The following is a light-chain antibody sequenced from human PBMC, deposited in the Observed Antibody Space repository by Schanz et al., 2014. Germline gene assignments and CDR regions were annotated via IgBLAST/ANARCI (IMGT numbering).Light chain of an antibody. CDR3: QQYGSSPST. CDR2: GAS. CDR1: QTVSGNS. Sequence: EVVLTQSPGTLSLSAGERASLSCRASQTVSGNSLAWYQHVPGQAPRLLIYGASSRATGIPDRFSGSGSGTDFTLTISRLEPEDFAVYYCQQYGSSPSTFGQGTKVEIK. J-gene: IGKJ1*01. V-gene: IGKV3-20*01.